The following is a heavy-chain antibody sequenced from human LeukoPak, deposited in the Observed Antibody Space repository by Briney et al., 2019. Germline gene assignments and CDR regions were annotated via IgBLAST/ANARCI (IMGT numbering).Heavy chain of an antibody. J-gene: IGHJ4*02. CDR3: ARGNGDFEY. CDR2: INHSGST. D-gene: IGHD4-17*01. V-gene: IGHV4-34*01. Sequence: SETLSLTCAVYGGSFSGYYWSWIRQPPGKGLEWIGEINHSGSTNYNPSLRSRVTISVDTSKNQFSLKLNSVTAADTAVYYCARGNGDFEYWGQGSLVTVSS. CDR1: GGSFSGYY.